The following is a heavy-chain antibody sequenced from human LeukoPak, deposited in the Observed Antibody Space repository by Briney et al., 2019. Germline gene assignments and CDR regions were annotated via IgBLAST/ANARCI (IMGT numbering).Heavy chain of an antibody. CDR2: TYYRSKWYN. V-gene: IGHV6-1*01. CDR3: AREARITGIAAAGTGFDP. Sequence: SQTPSPTCAISGDSVSSNSAAWNWIRQSPSRGLEWLGRTYYRSKWYNDYAVSVKSRITINPDTSKNQFSLQLNSVTPEDTAVYYCAREARITGIAAAGTGFDPWGQGTLVTVSS. D-gene: IGHD6-13*01. J-gene: IGHJ5*02. CDR1: GDSVSSNSAA.